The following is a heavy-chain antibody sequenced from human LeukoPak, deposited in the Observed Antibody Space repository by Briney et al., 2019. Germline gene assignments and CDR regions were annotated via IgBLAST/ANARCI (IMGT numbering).Heavy chain of an antibody. V-gene: IGHV4-61*01. CDR2: IYYSGST. CDR3: AREQLGAPDY. J-gene: IGHJ4*02. CDR1: GGSVSSGSYY. Sequence: KTSETLSLTCTVSGGSVSSGSYYWSWLRQPPGKGLEWIGYIYYSGSTNYNPSLKSRVTISVDTSKNQFSLKLSSVTAADTAVYYCAREQLGAPDYWGQGTLVTVSS. D-gene: IGHD1-26*01.